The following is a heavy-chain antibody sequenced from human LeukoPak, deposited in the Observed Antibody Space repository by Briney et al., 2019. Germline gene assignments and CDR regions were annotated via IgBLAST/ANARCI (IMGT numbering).Heavy chain of an antibody. CDR1: GFTFSSYA. J-gene: IGHJ4*02. CDR3: ATYGSGSFDY. V-gene: IGHV3-23*01. CDR2: ISGSGGST. D-gene: IGHD3-10*01. Sequence: PGGSLRLSCAASGFTFSSYAMSWVRQAPGEGLEWVSAISGSGGSTYYADSVKGRFTISRDNSKNTLYLQMNSLRAEDTAVYYCATYGSGSFDYWGQGTLVTVSS.